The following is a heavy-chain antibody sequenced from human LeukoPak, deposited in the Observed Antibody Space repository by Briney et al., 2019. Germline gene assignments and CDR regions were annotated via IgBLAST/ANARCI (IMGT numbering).Heavy chain of an antibody. CDR2: INHSGST. D-gene: IGHD3-22*01. Sequence: SETLSLTCAVYGGSFSGYYWSWIRQPPGKGLEWIGEINHSGSTNYNPSLKSRVTISVDTSKNQFSLKLSSVTAADTAVYYCARCYYDSSGYYGDYWGQGTLVTASS. CDR1: GGSFSGYY. CDR3: ARCYYDSSGYYGDY. J-gene: IGHJ4*02. V-gene: IGHV4-34*01.